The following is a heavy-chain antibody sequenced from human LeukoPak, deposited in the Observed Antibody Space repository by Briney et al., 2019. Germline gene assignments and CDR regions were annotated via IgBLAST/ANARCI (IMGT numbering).Heavy chain of an antibody. CDR3: ALLAVASDFDY. CDR2: MGSSGTTI. CDR1: GFPFSIYE. V-gene: IGHV3-48*03. D-gene: IGHD6-19*01. Sequence: GGSLSLSCAVSGFPFSIYEMNWVGQAPGNGLEWVSNMGSSGTTIYYADSVKCRFSISRDNAKNSLYLQMNSLRVEDTAVYYCALLAVASDFDYWGQGALVTVSS. J-gene: IGHJ4*02.